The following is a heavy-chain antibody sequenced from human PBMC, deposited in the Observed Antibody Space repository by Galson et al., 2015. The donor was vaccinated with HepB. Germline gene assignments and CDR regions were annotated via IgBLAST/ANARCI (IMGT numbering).Heavy chain of an antibody. CDR1: GFTFSGSA. CDR3: TRRWQRGDY. D-gene: IGHD5-24*01. V-gene: IGHV3-73*01. J-gene: IGHJ4*02. CDR2: IRSKANSYAT. Sequence: SLRLSCAASGFTFSGSAMHWVRQASGKGLEWVGRIRSKANSYATAYAASVKGRFTISRDDSKNTAYLQMNSLKTEDTAVYYCTRRWQRGDYWGQGTLVTVSS.